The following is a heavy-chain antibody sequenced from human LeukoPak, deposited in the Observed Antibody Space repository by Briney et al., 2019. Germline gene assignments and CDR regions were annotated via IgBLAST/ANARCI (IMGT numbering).Heavy chain of an antibody. CDR1: GFTFSDYY. D-gene: IGHD3-16*01. Sequence: KPGGSLRLSCVASGFTFSDYYMSWIRQSPEKGLERVSYIDPSGDTIYYADSVKGRFTISRDNSKNMVFLQMSSLRVDDSALYYCVRDRFTDTYLDSFDVWGQGVRVIVSS. CDR3: VRDRFTDTYLDSFDV. J-gene: IGHJ3*01. V-gene: IGHV3-11*04. CDR2: IDPSGDTI.